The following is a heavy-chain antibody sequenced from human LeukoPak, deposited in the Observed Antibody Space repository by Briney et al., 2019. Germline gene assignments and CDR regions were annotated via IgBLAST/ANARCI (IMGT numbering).Heavy chain of an antibody. CDR3: ARASGSNSRDAFDI. CDR1: GFTFDDYG. V-gene: IGHV3-20*04. CDR2: INWNGGST. D-gene: IGHD1-20*01. J-gene: IGHJ3*02. Sequence: GGSLRLSCAASGFTFDDYGMSWVRQAPGKGLEWVSGINWNGGSTGYADSVKGRFTISRDNAKNSLYLQMNSLRAEDTALYYCARASGSNSRDAFDIWGKGTMVTVSS.